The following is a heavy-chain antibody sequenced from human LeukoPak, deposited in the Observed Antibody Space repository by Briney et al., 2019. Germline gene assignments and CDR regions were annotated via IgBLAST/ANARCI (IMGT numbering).Heavy chain of an antibody. Sequence: GGSLRLSCAASGFTFSTYWMSWVRQAPGKGLEWVANIKQDGSEKYYVDSVKGRFTISRDNAKNSLYLEMNSLRAEDTAVYYCARGDYYGSGSYGGRYYYYNMDVWGRGTTVTVSS. V-gene: IGHV3-7*01. J-gene: IGHJ6*03. CDR2: IKQDGSEK. CDR1: GFTFSTYW. CDR3: ARGDYYGSGSYGGRYYYYNMDV. D-gene: IGHD3-10*01.